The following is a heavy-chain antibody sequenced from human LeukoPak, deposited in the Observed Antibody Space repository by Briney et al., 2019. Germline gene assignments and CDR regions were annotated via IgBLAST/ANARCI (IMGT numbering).Heavy chain of an antibody. J-gene: IGHJ4*02. CDR3: AKLVGGLWQGIDY. Sequence: GGSLSLPCAPCGLIFTIYAVSCVRHAPGGGPKWLSSISGSGASTYYADSVTGRFTTSRDNAKNTVYLQMNSLRAEDTAVYYCAKLVGGLWQGIDYWGQGTVVTVSS. V-gene: IGHV3-23*01. CDR1: GLIFTIYA. CDR2: ISGSGAST. D-gene: IGHD2-15*01.